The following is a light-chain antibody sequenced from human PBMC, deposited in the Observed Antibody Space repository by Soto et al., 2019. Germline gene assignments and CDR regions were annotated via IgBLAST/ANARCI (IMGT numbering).Light chain of an antibody. CDR2: GAS. CDR3: QQYDQWWT. V-gene: IGKV3-20*01. Sequence: EIVLTQSPGTLSLSPGERATLSCRASQSVSSSYLAWYQQKPGQAPRLLVYGASIRATGIPARFSGSGSGTEYSLTISSLQSEDFGVYFCQQYDQWWTFGQGTKVDI. J-gene: IGKJ1*01. CDR1: QSVSSSY.